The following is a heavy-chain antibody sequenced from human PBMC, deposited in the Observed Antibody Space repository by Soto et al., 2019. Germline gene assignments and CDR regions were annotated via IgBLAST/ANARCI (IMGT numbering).Heavy chain of an antibody. CDR3: ARADGPLPVTLLGF. Sequence: EVRLLESGGGLVQPGGSLTLSCATSGFTFNNYSMSWDRQAPGKGLEWVSSINRGGGPYYADSVKGRFTISRDNSKNMLYLRMNSLRADDTAVYFCARADGPLPVTLLGFWGQGTLVTVSS. J-gene: IGHJ4*02. D-gene: IGHD5-18*01. CDR2: INRGGGP. V-gene: IGHV3-23*01. CDR1: GFTFNNYS.